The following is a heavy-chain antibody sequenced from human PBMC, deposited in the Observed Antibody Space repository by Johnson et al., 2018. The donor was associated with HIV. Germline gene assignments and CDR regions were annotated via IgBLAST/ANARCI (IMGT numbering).Heavy chain of an antibody. Sequence: VQLVESGGGVVQPGGSLRLSCAASGFTFSNAWMTWVRQAPGKGLEWVGRIKSKTDGGTTDYAAPVKGRFTISRDDSKNTLYLQMNSLRAEDTAVYYCAKFLLMYEERSGTFDIWGQGTMVTVSS. CDR1: GFTFSNAW. V-gene: IGHV3-15*01. CDR3: AKFLLMYEERSGTFDI. D-gene: IGHD2-8*01. J-gene: IGHJ3*02. CDR2: IKSKTDGGTT.